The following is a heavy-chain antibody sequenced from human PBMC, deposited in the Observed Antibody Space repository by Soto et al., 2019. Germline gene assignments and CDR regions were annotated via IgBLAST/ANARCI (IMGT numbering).Heavy chain of an antibody. CDR2: INHSGST. CDR3: ARGVWSPTVTTRDFDY. CDR1: GGSFRGYY. J-gene: IGHJ4*02. D-gene: IGHD4-17*01. V-gene: IGHV4-34*01. Sequence: SVTLSLTSAVYGGSFRGYYWSWIRQPPGKGLEWIGEINHSGSTNYNPSLKSRVTISVDTSKNQFSLKLSSVTAADTAVYYCARGVWSPTVTTRDFDYWGQGTLVTVS.